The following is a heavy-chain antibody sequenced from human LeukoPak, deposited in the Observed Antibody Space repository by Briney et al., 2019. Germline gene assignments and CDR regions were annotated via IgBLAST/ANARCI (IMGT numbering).Heavy chain of an antibody. CDR1: GTSISTPY. CDR2: VHTGGSS. Sequence: SETLSLTCAVSGTSISTPYWSWLRQPAGKGLEWIGRVHTGGSSYLNPSLNSRVTMSVDTSKSQFSLKLTSVTAADTAVYYCARAVYSTGWYCWDWGQGILVTVSS. V-gene: IGHV4-4*07. J-gene: IGHJ4*02. D-gene: IGHD6-19*01. CDR3: ARAVYSTGWYCWD.